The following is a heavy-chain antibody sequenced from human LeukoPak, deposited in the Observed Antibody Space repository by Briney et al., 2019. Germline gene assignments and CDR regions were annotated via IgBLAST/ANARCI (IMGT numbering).Heavy chain of an antibody. CDR2: IIPIFGTA. CDR1: GGTFSSYA. V-gene: IGHV1-69*06. J-gene: IGHJ6*03. D-gene: IGHD3-10*01. Sequence: SVKVSCKASGGTFSSYAISWVRQAPGQGLEWMGGIIPIFGTANYAQKFQGRVTITADKSTSTAYMELSSLRSEDTAVYYCARDLTMVRNYYMDVWGKGTTVTVSS. CDR3: ARDLTMVRNYYMDV.